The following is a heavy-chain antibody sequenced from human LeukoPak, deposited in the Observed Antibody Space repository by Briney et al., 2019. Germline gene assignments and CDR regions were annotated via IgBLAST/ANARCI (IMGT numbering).Heavy chain of an antibody. CDR1: GFTFSSYW. D-gene: IGHD3-22*01. J-gene: IGHJ1*01. V-gene: IGHV3-74*01. Sequence: GSLRLSCAASGFTFSSYWMHWVRQAPGKGLVWVSRIKSDGSANYADSVKGRFTISRDNAKNTLSLQMNSLRAEDTGVYYCARAPSEIGGYYPEYFRHWGQGTLVTVSS. CDR3: ARAPSEIGGYYPEYFRH. CDR2: IKSDGSA.